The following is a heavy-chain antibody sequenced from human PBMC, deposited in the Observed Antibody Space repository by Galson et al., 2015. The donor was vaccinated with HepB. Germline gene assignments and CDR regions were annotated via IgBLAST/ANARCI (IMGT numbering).Heavy chain of an antibody. D-gene: IGHD1-26*01. CDR3: ARTRSRGGSYDCDY. CDR2: IIPIFGTA. CDR1: GGTFSSYA. V-gene: IGHV1-69*13. Sequence: SVKVSCKASGGTFSSYAISWVRQAPGQGLEWMGGIIPIFGTANYAQKFQGRVTITADESTSTAYMELSSLRSEDTAVFYCARTRSRGGSYDCDYWGQGTLVTVSS. J-gene: IGHJ4*02.